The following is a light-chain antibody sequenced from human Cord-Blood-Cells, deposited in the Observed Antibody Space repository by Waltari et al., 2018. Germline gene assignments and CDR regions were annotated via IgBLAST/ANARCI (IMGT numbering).Light chain of an antibody. Sequence: QLPLTHPPSASASPAPPATISCTGPTSDAGGYNYVSGYQQHPGKAPKLMIYEVSKRPSGVPDRFSGSKSGNTASLTVSGLQAEDEADYYCSSYAGSNNVVFGGGTKLTVL. CDR2: EVS. V-gene: IGLV2-8*01. J-gene: IGLJ2*01. CDR3: SSYAGSNNVV. CDR1: TSDAGGYNY.